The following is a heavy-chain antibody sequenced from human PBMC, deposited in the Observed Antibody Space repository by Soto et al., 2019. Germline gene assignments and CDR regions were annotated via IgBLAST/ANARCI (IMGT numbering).Heavy chain of an antibody. Sequence: EVQLVESGGGLVQPGGSLRLSCSASGFTFSSYTIHWVRQAPGKGLKYVSGISTSGSGPYYADSVKGRFTISRDNSKNTLYLQMSSLRAEDTAVYYCVKDLRDENRKWGSFDVWGQGTVVTVSS. CDR3: VKDLRDENRKWGSFDV. J-gene: IGHJ3*01. V-gene: IGHV3-64D*06. CDR2: ISTSGSGP. CDR1: GFTFSSYT. D-gene: IGHD2-8*01.